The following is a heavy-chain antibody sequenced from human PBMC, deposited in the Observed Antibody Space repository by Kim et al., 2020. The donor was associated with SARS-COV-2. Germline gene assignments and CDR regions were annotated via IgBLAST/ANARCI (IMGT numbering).Heavy chain of an antibody. CDR2: IDPSDSYT. CDR3: ARLRWYYYGSGSYYNTNYYYYGMDV. V-gene: IGHV5-10-1*01. Sequence: GESLKISCKGSGYSFTSYWISWVRQMPGKGLEWMGRIDPSDSYTNYSPSFQGHVTISADKSISTAYLQWSSLKASDTAMYYCARLRWYYYGSGSYYNTNYYYYGMDVWGQGTTVTVSS. CDR1: GYSFTSYW. D-gene: IGHD3-10*01. J-gene: IGHJ6*02.